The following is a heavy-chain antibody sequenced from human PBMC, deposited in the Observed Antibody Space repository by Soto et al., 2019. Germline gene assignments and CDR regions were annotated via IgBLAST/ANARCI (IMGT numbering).Heavy chain of an antibody. D-gene: IGHD5-12*01. CDR3: ARDPLYGYSGYANY. V-gene: IGHV1-69*04. Sequence: ASVKVSCKASGGTFSSYTISWVRQAPGQGLEWMGRIIPILGIANYAQKFQGRVTITADKSTSTAYMELSSLRSEDTAVYYCARDPLYGYSGYANYWGQGTLVTVSS. J-gene: IGHJ4*02. CDR1: GGTFSSYT. CDR2: IIPILGIA.